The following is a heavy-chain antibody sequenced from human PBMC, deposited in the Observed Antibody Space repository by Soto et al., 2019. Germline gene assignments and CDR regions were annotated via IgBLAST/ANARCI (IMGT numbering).Heavy chain of an antibody. CDR3: AKWDDYGDRKEAFDI. V-gene: IGHV3-9*01. D-gene: IGHD4-17*01. CDR2: ISWNSGNI. Sequence: EVQLVESGGGLVQPGRSLRLSCAASGFTFDDYAMHWVRQAPGKGLEWVSGISWNSGNIGYADSVKGRFTISRDNAKNSLYPQMNSLRAEDTALYYCAKWDDYGDRKEAFDIWGQGTMVTVSS. CDR1: GFTFDDYA. J-gene: IGHJ3*02.